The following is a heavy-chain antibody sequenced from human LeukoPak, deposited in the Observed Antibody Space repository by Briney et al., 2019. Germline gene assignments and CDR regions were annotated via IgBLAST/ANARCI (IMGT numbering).Heavy chain of an antibody. Sequence: PSETLSLTCTVSGGSISSYYWSWIRQPPGKGLEWIGYIYYSGSTNYNPSLKSRVTISVDTSKNQFSLKLSSVTAADTAVYYCAGLQAGMAYFDYWGQGTLVTVSS. V-gene: IGHV4-59*08. CDR3: AGLQAGMAYFDY. D-gene: IGHD6-13*01. CDR1: GGSISSYY. CDR2: IYYSGST. J-gene: IGHJ4*02.